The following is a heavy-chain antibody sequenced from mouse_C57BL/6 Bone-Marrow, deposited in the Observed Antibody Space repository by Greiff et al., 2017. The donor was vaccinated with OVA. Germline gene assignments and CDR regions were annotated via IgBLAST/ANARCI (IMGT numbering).Heavy chain of an antibody. V-gene: IGHV1-18*01. D-gene: IGHD1-1*01. CDR3: AFLYYGSSYWYFDV. J-gene: IGHJ1*03. CDR1: GYTFTDYN. CDR2: INPNNGGT. Sequence: VQLQQSGPELVKPGASVKIPCKASGYTFTDYNMDWVKQSHGKSLEWIGDINPNNGGTIYNQKFKGKATLTVDKSSSTAYMELRSLTSEDTAVYYCAFLYYGSSYWYFDVWGTGTTVTVSS.